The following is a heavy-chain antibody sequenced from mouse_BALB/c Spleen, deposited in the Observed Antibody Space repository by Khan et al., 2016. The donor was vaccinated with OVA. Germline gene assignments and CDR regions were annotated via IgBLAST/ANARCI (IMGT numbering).Heavy chain of an antibody. V-gene: IGHV2-3*01. CDR1: EFSLTYYG. D-gene: IGHD1-2*01. J-gene: IGHJ4*01. CDR3: ARFTTATGNYYVMDY. CDR2: IWGDGAT. Sequence: VQLQESGLGLVAPSQSLSITCTVSEFSLTYYGVNWVRQPPGKGLEWLGVIWGDGATNHHSGLKSRLSITKDTSKSQVFLKLNSLQTDDTATYYCARFTTATGNYYVMDYWGQGTSVTVSS.